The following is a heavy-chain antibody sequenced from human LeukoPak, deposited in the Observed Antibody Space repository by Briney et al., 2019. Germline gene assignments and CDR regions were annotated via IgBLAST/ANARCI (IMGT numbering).Heavy chain of an antibody. J-gene: IGHJ4*02. CDR3: AKDAITIFGVVIIGELDY. CDR2: IKPDGSDQ. V-gene: IGHV3-7*01. Sequence: GSLRLSCAASGFTFSSNWMTWVRQFPGKGLEWVANIKPDGSDQYYVNSVKGRFTISRDNAKNSVYLQMSSLRAEDTAVYYCAKDAITIFGVVIIGELDYWGQGTLVTVSS. CDR1: GFTFSSNW. D-gene: IGHD3-3*01.